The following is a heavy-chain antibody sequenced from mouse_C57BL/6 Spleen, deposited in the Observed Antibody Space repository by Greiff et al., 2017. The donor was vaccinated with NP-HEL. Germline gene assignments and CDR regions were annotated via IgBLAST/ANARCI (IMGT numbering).Heavy chain of an antibody. CDR1: GYTFTSYW. D-gene: IGHD2-4*01. J-gene: IGHJ2*01. Sequence: QVQLQQSGAELVRPGSSVKLSCKASGYTFTSYWMHWVKQRPIQGLEWIGNIDPSDSEPHYNQKFKDKATLTVDKSSSTAYMQLSSLTSEDSAVYYCARGDYDDYFDYWGQGTTLTVSS. V-gene: IGHV1-52*01. CDR2: IDPSDSEP. CDR3: ARGDYDDYFDY.